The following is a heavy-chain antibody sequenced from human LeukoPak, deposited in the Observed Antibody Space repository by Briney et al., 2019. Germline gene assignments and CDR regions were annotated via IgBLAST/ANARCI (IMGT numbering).Heavy chain of an antibody. J-gene: IGHJ4*02. Sequence: ASVKVSCKASGYTFTSYYMHWVRQAPGQGLEWMGIINPSGGSTSYAQKFQGRVTMTRDMSTSTVYMELSSLRCEDTAVYYCARRDNGDYVLDYWGQGTLVPVSS. CDR1: GYTFTSYY. V-gene: IGHV1-46*01. D-gene: IGHD4-17*01. CDR3: ARRDNGDYVLDY. CDR2: INPSGGST.